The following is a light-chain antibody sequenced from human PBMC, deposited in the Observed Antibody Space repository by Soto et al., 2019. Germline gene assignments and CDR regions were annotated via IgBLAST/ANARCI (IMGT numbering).Light chain of an antibody. CDR2: DAS. CDR1: QSISSW. V-gene: IGKV1-5*01. J-gene: IGKJ2*01. Sequence: DIQMTQSPSTLSASVGDRVTITCRASQSISSWLAWYQQKPGKAPKLLIYDASSLESGVPSRFSGSGSGTEFTLTISSLQPDDFATCYCQQYNSYSPTFGQGTKLEIK. CDR3: QQYNSYSPT.